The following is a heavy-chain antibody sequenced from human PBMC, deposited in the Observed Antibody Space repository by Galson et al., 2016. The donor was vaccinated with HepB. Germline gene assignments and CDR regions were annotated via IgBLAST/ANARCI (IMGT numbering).Heavy chain of an antibody. CDR2: INGDGSST. CDR1: GFTFSNYW. Sequence: SLRLSCAASGFTFSNYWMNWIRQAPGKGLEWVSRINGDGSSTTYADSVRGRFIISRDNAKNTLYPQMNSLRSEDTAVYYCARGQTSFYYYYALDVWGQGTTVTVSS. J-gene: IGHJ6*02. V-gene: IGHV3-74*01. CDR3: ARGQTSFYYYYALDV.